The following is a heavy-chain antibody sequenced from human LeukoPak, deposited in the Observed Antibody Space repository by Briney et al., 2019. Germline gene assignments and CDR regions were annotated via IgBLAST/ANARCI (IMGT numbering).Heavy chain of an antibody. CDR2: IGGSSDYA. V-gene: IGHV3-23*01. Sequence: PGGSLRLSCAASGFIFSTNAMAWVRQAPGKGLEWVSAIGGSSDYAFYADSVKGRFTTSRDISLHLQMNSLRAEDTAVYYCVRNNNNDYWGQGTLVTVSS. CDR3: VRNNNNDY. J-gene: IGHJ4*02. D-gene: IGHD2/OR15-2a*01. CDR1: GFIFSTNA.